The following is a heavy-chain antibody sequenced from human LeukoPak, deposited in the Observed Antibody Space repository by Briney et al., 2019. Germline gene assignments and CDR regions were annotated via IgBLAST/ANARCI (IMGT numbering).Heavy chain of an antibody. CDR3: ARGLFLSGYLDAFDI. Sequence: GGSLRLSCAASGFTVSNKYMTWVRQAPGKGLEWVSLIYSDGRTYYADSVKGRCTISRDNSKNTLYLQMNNLRVEDTAVYYCARGLFLSGYLDAFDIWGQGTVVTVSS. V-gene: IGHV3-53*01. CDR2: IYSDGRT. J-gene: IGHJ3*02. D-gene: IGHD3-22*01. CDR1: GFTVSNKY.